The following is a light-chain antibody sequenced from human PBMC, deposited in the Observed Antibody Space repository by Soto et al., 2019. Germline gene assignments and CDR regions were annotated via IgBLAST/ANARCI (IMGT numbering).Light chain of an antibody. J-gene: IGKJ1*01. V-gene: IGKV3-20*01. CDR1: QSVSSSS. CDR2: GAS. CDR3: QQNGSFPWT. Sequence: EVVLTQSPATLSLSPGERGTLSCRASQSVSSSSLAWYQQRPGQCPRLLIYGASSRATGIPDRFSGSGSGTDFTLTISRLEPEDFAVYYCQQNGSFPWTFGQGTKVDIK.